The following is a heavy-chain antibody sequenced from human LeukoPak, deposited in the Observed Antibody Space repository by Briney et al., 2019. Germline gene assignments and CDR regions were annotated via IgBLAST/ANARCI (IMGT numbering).Heavy chain of an antibody. CDR2: IYYSGST. CDR1: GGSISSYY. J-gene: IGHJ4*02. V-gene: IGHV4-59*01. Sequence: SETLSLTCSVAGGSISSYYWGWVPQPPGKGLEWIGYIYYSGSTNYNPSLKSRVTISVDTSKNQCSLKLSSVTAADTAVYYCARAGYSYEPFGYWGQGTLVTVSS. D-gene: IGHD5-18*01. CDR3: ARAGYSYEPFGY.